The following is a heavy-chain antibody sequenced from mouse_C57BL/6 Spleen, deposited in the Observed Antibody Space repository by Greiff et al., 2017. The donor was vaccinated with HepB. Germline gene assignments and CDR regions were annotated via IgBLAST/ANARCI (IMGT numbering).Heavy chain of an antibody. V-gene: IGHV1-26*01. D-gene: IGHD1-1*01. CDR2: INPNNGGT. CDR3: AIGSPWYFDV. CDR1: GYTFTDYY. Sequence: EVQLQQSGPELVKPGASVKISCKASGYTFTDYYMNWVKQSHGKSLEWIGDINPNNGGTSYNQKFKGKATLTVDKSSSTAYMELRSLTSEDSAVYYCAIGSPWYFDVWGTGTTVTVSS. J-gene: IGHJ1*03.